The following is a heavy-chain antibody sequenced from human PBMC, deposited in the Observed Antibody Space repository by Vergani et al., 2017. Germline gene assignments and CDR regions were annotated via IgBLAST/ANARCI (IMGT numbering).Heavy chain of an antibody. CDR2: IIPIFGTA. D-gene: IGHD3-16*01. CDR3: ARGLALGAFDI. CDR1: GGTFSSYA. J-gene: IGHJ3*02. Sequence: QLVQSGPEVKKPGTSVKVSCKASGGTFSSYAISWVRQAPGQGLEWMGGIIPIFGTANYAQKFQGRVTMTTDTSTSTAYMELRSLRSDDTAVYYFARGLALGAFDIWGQGTMVTVSS. V-gene: IGHV1-69*06.